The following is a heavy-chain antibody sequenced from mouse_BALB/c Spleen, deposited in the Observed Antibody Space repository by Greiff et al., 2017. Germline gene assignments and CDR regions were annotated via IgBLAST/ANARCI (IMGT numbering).Heavy chain of an antibody. V-gene: IGHV2-2*02. CDR1: GFSLTSYG. Sequence: VQLQQSGPGLVQPSQSLSITCTVSGFSLTSYGVHWVRQSPGKGLEWLGVIWRGGSTDYNAAFISRLSISKDNSKSQVFFKMNSLQANDTAIYYCASNGGLGAMDYWGQGTSVTVSS. J-gene: IGHJ4*01. CDR3: ASNGGLGAMDY. CDR2: IWRGGST.